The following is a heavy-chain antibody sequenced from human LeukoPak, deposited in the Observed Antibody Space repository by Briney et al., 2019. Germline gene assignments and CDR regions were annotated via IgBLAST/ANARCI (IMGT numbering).Heavy chain of an antibody. CDR2: IYSSGST. D-gene: IGHD2-2*01. V-gene: IGHV4-59*08. CDR3: ARTLPAGHFDY. CDR1: GGAIISHY. J-gene: IGHJ4*02. Sequence: SETLSLTCTVSGGAIISHYWSWLRHPPGKGLEGIGYIYSSGSTNYSPSLKSRITISIDTSKSQFSLRLSSVTAADTAVYYCARTLPAGHFDYWGQGALVTVSS.